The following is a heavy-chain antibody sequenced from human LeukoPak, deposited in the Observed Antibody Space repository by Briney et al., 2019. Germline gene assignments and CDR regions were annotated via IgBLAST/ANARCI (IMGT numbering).Heavy chain of an antibody. Sequence: LGESLKISCKGSGYRFATYWIAWVRQMPGKSLEWMGIIYPDDSDTSYSPSFQGQVGFSVDQANSTAYLQWTSLKASDTAMYYCARLDYDNSGHYYGLAYWGQGTLVTVSS. CDR3: ARLDYDNSGHYYGLAY. CDR2: IYPDDSDT. V-gene: IGHV5-51*01. J-gene: IGHJ4*02. CDR1: GYRFATYW. D-gene: IGHD3-22*01.